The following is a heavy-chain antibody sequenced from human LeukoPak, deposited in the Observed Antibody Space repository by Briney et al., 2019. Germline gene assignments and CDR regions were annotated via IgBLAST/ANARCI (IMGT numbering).Heavy chain of an antibody. Sequence: SEPLSLTCTVSGDSIGNSNYYWAWVRQPPGKGLEWLGSIFYSGSTYYNPSLKSRVTISVDTSKNQFSLNLHSVTAADTATYYCARRGITYSSSFFAYWGQGTLVTVSS. CDR2: IFYSGST. CDR1: GDSIGNSNYY. D-gene: IGHD6-13*01. CDR3: ARRGITYSSSFFAY. V-gene: IGHV4-39*01. J-gene: IGHJ4*02.